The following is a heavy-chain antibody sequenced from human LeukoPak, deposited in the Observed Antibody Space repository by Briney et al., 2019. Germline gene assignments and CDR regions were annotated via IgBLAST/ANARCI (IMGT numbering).Heavy chain of an antibody. V-gene: IGHV4-59*01. CDR1: GGSISLYY. CDR3: ARGRGFLTY. Sequence: PSETLSLTCTVSGGSISLYYWSWIRQPPGKGLEWIGYFYDTRSPKYNPSLERRVTISVDMSRKQFSLNLTSVTAADTAVYYCARGRGFLTYWGQGTLATVSS. D-gene: IGHD2/OR15-2a*01. CDR2: FYDTRSP. J-gene: IGHJ4*02.